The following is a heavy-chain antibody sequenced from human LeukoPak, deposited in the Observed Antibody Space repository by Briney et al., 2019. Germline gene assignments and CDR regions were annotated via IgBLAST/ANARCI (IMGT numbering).Heavy chain of an antibody. Sequence: SVKVSCKASGGTFSSYAISWVRQAPGQGLEWMGGIIPIFGTANYAQKLQGRVTMTTDTSTSTAYMELRSLRSDDTAVYYCARQQDYYDSSGYYYRYYYYYMDVWGKGTTVTISS. CDR1: GGTFSSYA. J-gene: IGHJ6*03. V-gene: IGHV1-69*05. CDR2: IIPIFGTA. D-gene: IGHD3-22*01. CDR3: ARQQDYYDSSGYYYRYYYYYMDV.